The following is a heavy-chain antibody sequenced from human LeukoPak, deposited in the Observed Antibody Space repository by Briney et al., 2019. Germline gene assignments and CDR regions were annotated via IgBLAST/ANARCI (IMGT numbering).Heavy chain of an antibody. Sequence: PGTSLRLSCAASGLAFNNYVMNWVRQAPGKGLEWVASISYDGINEYYADSVKGRFTISKDTSKNTLYLQMNSLRIEDTAVYYCARGSYYGSGSYNYWGQGTLVTVSS. V-gene: IGHV3-30*03. J-gene: IGHJ4*02. CDR1: GLAFNNYV. CDR3: ARGSYYGSGSYNY. CDR2: ISYDGINE. D-gene: IGHD3-10*01.